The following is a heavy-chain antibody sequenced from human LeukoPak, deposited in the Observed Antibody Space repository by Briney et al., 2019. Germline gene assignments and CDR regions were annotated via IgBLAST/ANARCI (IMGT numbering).Heavy chain of an antibody. J-gene: IGHJ3*02. CDR3: ARVTLTTTARAFDI. CDR2: IFDNENT. CDR1: SGSITSGGKS. D-gene: IGHD1-14*01. Sequence: SETLSLTCTVSSGSITSGGKSWSWIRQPPGKGLEWLGNIFDNENTVYNPSLRSRPTISLDTSKSQFSLKLTSVTAADTAIYYCARVTLTTTARAFDIWGQGTMVTVSS. V-gene: IGHV4-30-4*07.